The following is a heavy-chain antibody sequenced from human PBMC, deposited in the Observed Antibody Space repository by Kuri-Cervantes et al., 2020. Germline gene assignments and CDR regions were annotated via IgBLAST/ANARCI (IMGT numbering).Heavy chain of an antibody. D-gene: IGHD3-9*01. V-gene: IGHV3-21*03. Sequence: GESLKISCAASGFTFSSYSMNWVRQAPGKGLEWVSSISSSSSYIYYADSVKGRFTISRDNAKNSLYLQMNSLRAEDTAVYYCAKDGDKDCWGQGTLVTVSS. J-gene: IGHJ4*02. CDR1: GFTFSSYS. CDR3: AKDGDKDC. CDR2: ISSSSSYI.